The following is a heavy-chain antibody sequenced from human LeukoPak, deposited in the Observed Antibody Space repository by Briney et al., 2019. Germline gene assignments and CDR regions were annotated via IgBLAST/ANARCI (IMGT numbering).Heavy chain of an antibody. CDR1: GFTFSSYG. J-gene: IGHJ4*02. Sequence: PGGSLRLSCAASGFTFSSYGMSWVRQAPGKGLEWVSAISGSGGSTYYADSVKGRFTISRDNSKNTLYLQMNSLRAEDTAVYYCAKEVWVGYGSGSYYMSDFDYWGQGTLVTVSS. V-gene: IGHV3-23*01. D-gene: IGHD3-10*01. CDR3: AKEVWVGYGSGSYYMSDFDY. CDR2: ISGSGGST.